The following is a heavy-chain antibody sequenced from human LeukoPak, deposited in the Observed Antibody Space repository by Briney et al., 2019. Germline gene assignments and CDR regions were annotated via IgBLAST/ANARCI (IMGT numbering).Heavy chain of an antibody. D-gene: IGHD3-22*01. V-gene: IGHV3-23*01. CDR1: GITLSNYG. CDR3: AKRDVVIRVILVGFHKEAYYFDS. J-gene: IGHJ4*02. Sequence: GGSLRLSCEVSGITLSNYGMSWVRQAPGKGLEWVAGISSSGGSTNYADSVKGRFTISRDNPRNTLYLQMNSLRAEDTAVYFCAKRDVVIRVILVGFHKEAYYFDSWGQGALVTVSS. CDR2: ISSSGGST.